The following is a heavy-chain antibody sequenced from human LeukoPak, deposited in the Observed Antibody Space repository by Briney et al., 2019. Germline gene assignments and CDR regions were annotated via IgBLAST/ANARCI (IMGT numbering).Heavy chain of an antibody. D-gene: IGHD3-22*01. Sequence: GGSLRLSCAASGFTFSSYAMSWVRQAPGKGLEWVSGISGTGSSTNYADSVKGRFTISRDNSKNTVYLQMNSLRAEDTAMYYCAKDSAYYYDSSGYYYDWGQGTLVTVSS. V-gene: IGHV3-23*01. CDR3: AKDSAYYYDSSGYYYD. CDR2: ISGTGSST. CDR1: GFTFSSYA. J-gene: IGHJ4*02.